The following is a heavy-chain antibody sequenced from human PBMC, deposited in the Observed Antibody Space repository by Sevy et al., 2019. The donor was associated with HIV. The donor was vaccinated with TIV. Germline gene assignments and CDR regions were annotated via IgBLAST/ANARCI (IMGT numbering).Heavy chain of an antibody. V-gene: IGHV3-66*01. D-gene: IGHD5-18*01. Sequence: GGSLRLSCAASGFTVNSNYMTWVRQAPGKGLEGVSVIHSDDTTYHADSVKDRFTISRDNFKNTLYLHMSSLRAEDTAGYYCARGKSGYGYALNYWGQRTLVTVSS. CDR2: IHSDDTT. CDR1: GFTVNSNY. J-gene: IGHJ4*02. CDR3: ARGKSGYGYALNY.